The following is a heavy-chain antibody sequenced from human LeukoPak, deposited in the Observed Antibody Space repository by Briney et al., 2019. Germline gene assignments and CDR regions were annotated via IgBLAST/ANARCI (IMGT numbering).Heavy chain of an antibody. CDR1: GFTFSIYG. CDR2: MSGSGSTI. Sequence: GGSLRLSCAASGFTFSIYGMSWVRQAPGRGLEWVSAMSGSGSTIYYADSVKGRFTISRDNAKNSLYLQMNSLRAEDTAVYYCAELGITMIGGVWGKGTTVTISS. D-gene: IGHD3-10*02. CDR3: AELGITMIGGV. J-gene: IGHJ6*04. V-gene: IGHV3-48*04.